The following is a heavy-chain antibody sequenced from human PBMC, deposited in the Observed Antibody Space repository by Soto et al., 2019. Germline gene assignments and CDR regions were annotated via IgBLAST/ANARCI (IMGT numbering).Heavy chain of an antibody. D-gene: IGHD3-10*01. V-gene: IGHV1-2*02. Sequence: ASVKVSGKASGFTFTGHYIHWVRQAPGQGLEWMGWINPNSGGTSYAQKFQGRVTMTRDTSITTAYVELSGLRSDDTAVYYCAKSRSSFTHSHGDFDYWGQGTLVTVSS. J-gene: IGHJ4*02. CDR2: INPNSGGT. CDR3: AKSRSSFTHSHGDFDY. CDR1: GFTFTGHY.